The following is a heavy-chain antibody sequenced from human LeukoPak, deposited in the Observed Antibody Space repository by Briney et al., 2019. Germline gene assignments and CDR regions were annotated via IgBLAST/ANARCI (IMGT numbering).Heavy chain of an antibody. D-gene: IGHD3-22*01. Sequence: GGSLRLSCAASGFTFSSYAMTWVRQAPGKGLEWDSAISGSGGSTYYEDSVKGRFTISRDNSKNTLYLQMNSLRAEDTAVYYCAKDLGRITMIVFDYWGQGTLVTVSS. V-gene: IGHV3-23*01. J-gene: IGHJ4*02. CDR2: ISGSGGST. CDR3: AKDLGRITMIVFDY. CDR1: GFTFSSYA.